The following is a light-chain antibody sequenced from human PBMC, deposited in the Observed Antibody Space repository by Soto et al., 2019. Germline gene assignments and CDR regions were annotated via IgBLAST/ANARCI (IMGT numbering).Light chain of an antibody. V-gene: IGLV2-14*01. CDR3: NSYTSSRTLV. CDR1: SSDVGGYKF. CDR2: EVS. Sequence: QSALTQPASVSGSPGRSITISCTGTSSDVGGYKFVSWYQQHPGKAPKLMIYEVSNRPSGVSNRFSGSKSGNTASLTISGLQAEDEADYYCNSYTSSRTLVFGGGTKVTVL. J-gene: IGLJ3*02.